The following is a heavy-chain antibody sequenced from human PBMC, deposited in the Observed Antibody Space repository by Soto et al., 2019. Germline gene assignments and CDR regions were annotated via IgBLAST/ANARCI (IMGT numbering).Heavy chain of an antibody. CDR1: GFTFSSYA. V-gene: IGHV3-23*01. D-gene: IGHD6-19*01. Sequence: EVQLLESGGGLVQPGGSLRLSCAASGFTFSSYAMNWVRQAPGKGLEWVSVISGSGDSTYYADSVKGRFTISRDNSKNTLYLQMTSLGAEDTAVYYCASRSSGWYFDFWGQGTLITVSS. J-gene: IGHJ4*02. CDR2: ISGSGDST. CDR3: ASRSSGWYFDF.